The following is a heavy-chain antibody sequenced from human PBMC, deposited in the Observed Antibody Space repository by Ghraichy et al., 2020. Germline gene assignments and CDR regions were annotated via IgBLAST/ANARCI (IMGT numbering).Heavy chain of an antibody. J-gene: IGHJ3*02. Sequence: SVKVSCKASGGSLNTYTITWVRQAPGQGLEWMGRIIPILGLANYAQKFQGRVTITADKSTSTAYMELSSLRSEDTAVYYCGTSDSSEAFDIWGQGTMVTVSS. D-gene: IGHD3-22*01. CDR3: GTSDSSEAFDI. CDR1: GGSLNTYT. CDR2: IIPILGLA. V-gene: IGHV1-69*02.